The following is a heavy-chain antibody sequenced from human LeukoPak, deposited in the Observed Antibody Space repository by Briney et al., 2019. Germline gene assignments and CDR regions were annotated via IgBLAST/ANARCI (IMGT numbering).Heavy chain of an antibody. CDR1: GYTFTGYY. D-gene: IGHD5-24*01. Sequence: ASVKVSCKASGYTFTGYYMHWVRQAPGQGLEWMGWINPNSGGTNYAQKFQGRVTMTRDTSISTAYMELSRLRSDDTAVYYCARLVEMATSHDYWGQGTLVTVSS. CDR2: INPNSGGT. CDR3: ARLVEMATSHDY. V-gene: IGHV1-2*02. J-gene: IGHJ4*02.